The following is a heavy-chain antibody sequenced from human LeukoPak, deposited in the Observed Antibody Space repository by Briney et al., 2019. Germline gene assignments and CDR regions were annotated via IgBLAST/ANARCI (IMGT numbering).Heavy chain of an antibody. Sequence: KSSETLPLTCTVSGVSISCGDYYWSWTRQPPGKGLEWIGYIYYSGSTYYNPSLKSRVTISVDTSKNQFSLKLSSVTAADTAVYYCARKYSSSWYGWFDPWGQGTLVTVSS. D-gene: IGHD6-13*01. CDR2: IYYSGST. J-gene: IGHJ5*02. CDR1: GVSISCGDYY. V-gene: IGHV4-30-4*01. CDR3: ARKYSSSWYGWFDP.